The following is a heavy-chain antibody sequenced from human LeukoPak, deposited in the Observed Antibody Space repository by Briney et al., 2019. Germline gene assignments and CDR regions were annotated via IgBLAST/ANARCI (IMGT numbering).Heavy chain of an antibody. V-gene: IGHV5-51*01. CDR3: ARFYYHDSSGSFDY. Sequence: GESLKISCKGSGYNFINYWIGWVRQTPGKGLEWMGIIYPGDSDTRYSLSFQGQVTISADKSISTAYLQWSSLKASDTAMYYCARFYYHDSSGSFDYWGQGTLVTVSS. CDR1: GYNFINYW. J-gene: IGHJ4*02. CDR2: IYPGDSDT. D-gene: IGHD3-22*01.